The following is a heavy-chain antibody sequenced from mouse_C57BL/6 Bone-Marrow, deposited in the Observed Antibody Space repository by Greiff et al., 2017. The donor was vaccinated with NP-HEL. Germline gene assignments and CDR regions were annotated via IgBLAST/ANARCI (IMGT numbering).Heavy chain of an antibody. D-gene: IGHD2-3*01. CDR2: INPYNGGT. CDR1: GYTFTDYY. J-gene: IGHJ3*01. Sequence: DVKLQESGPVLVKPGASVKMSCKASGYTFTDYYMNWVKQSHGKSLEWIGVINPYNGGTSYNQKFKGKATLTVDKSSSTAYMELNSLTSEDSAVYYCARNRGWLLFAYWGQGTLVTVSA. V-gene: IGHV1-19*01. CDR3: ARNRGWLLFAY.